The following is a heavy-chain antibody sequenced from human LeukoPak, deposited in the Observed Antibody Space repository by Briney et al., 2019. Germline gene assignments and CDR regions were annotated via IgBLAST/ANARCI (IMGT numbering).Heavy chain of an antibody. CDR3: ARDGGSSGNGAYYMDV. CDR1: GGSFSGYY. Sequence: TASETLSLTCAVYGGSFSGYYWSWIRQPPGKGLEWIGEINHSGSTNYNPSLKSRVTISVDTSKNQFSLKLSSVTAADTAVYYCARDGGSSGNGAYYMDVWGKGTTVTVSS. J-gene: IGHJ6*03. V-gene: IGHV4-34*01. D-gene: IGHD2-15*01. CDR2: INHSGST.